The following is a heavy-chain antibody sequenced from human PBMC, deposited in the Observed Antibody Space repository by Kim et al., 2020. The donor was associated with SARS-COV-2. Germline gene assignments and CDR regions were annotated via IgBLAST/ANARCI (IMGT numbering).Heavy chain of an antibody. Sequence: GESLKISCKGSGYSFTSYWISWVRQMPGKGLEWMGRIDPSDSYTNYSPSFQGHVTIAADKSISTAYLQWSSLKASDTAMYYCARPSSSWYDFDYWGQGTLVTVSS. CDR2: IDPSDSYT. CDR3: ARPSSSWYDFDY. D-gene: IGHD6-13*01. CDR1: GYSFTSYW. J-gene: IGHJ4*02. V-gene: IGHV5-10-1*01.